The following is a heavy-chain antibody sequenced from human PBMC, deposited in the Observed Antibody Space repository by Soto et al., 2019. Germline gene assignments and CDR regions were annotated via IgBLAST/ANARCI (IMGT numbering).Heavy chain of an antibody. V-gene: IGHV1-8*01. CDR2: MNPNSGNT. D-gene: IGHD2-15*01. J-gene: IGHJ5*01. CDR1: GYTFTSYD. Sequence: QVQLVQSGAEVKKPGASVKVSCKASGYTFTSYDINWVRQATGQVLEWMGWMNPNSGNTDYAQKFQGRVTMTRNTAISTAYMELSSLSSEDTAVYHCAREVVRKGFDSWGQGTLVTVSS. CDR3: AREVVRKGFDS.